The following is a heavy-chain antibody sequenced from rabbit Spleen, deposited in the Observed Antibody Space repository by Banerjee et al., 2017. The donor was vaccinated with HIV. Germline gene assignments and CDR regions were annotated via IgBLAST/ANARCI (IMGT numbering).Heavy chain of an antibody. CDR1: GFTISSSHW. CDR2: IYNGGGSA. D-gene: IGHD8-1*01. J-gene: IGHJ6*01. Sequence: QSLEESGGDLVKPGASLTLTCKASGFTISSSHWICWVRQAPGKGLEWIGCIYNGGGSAYYASWAKGRFTISKTSSTTVDLKMTSLTAADTATYFCARDSGSSFSSYGMDLWGPGTLVTVS. V-gene: IGHV1S40*01. CDR3: ARDSGSSFSSYGMDL.